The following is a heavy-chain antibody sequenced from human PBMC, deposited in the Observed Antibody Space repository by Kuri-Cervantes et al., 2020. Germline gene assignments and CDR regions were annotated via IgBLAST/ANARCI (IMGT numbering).Heavy chain of an antibody. J-gene: IGHJ4*02. Sequence: GGSLRLSCEASGFTLSDYYMDWVRQAPGKGLEWVGRTRNKANSYTTEYAASVEGRFTISRDDSKNSLYLQMNSLRAEDTAVYYCAKVGKQWLVYYFDYWGQGTLVTVSS. CDR3: AKVGKQWLVYYFDY. CDR2: TRNKANSYTT. V-gene: IGHV3-72*01. CDR1: GFTLSDYY. D-gene: IGHD6-19*01.